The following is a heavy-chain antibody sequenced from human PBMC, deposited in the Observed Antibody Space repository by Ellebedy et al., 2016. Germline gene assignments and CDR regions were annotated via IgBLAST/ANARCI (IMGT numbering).Heavy chain of an antibody. CDR3: ARWGDYGSHYATDV. CDR2: IYHTGSA. V-gene: IGHV4-4*02. D-gene: IGHD4-17*01. J-gene: IGHJ6*02. Sequence: SETLSLTCSVSGGSISTINWWSWVRQAPEKGLEWIGEIYHTGSAYYSPTLKSRVTMSVDKSKNQFSLKLNSVTAADTALYYCARWGDYGSHYATDVWGQGTTVTVSS. CDR1: GGSISTINW.